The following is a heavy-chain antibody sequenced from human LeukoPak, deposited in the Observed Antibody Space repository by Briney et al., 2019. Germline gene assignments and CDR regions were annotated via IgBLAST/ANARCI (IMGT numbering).Heavy chain of an antibody. J-gene: IGHJ4*02. D-gene: IGHD3-3*01. CDR3: AKTTRLEIDFWSGYYFDY. CDR1: GYTFTSYG. CDR2: ISAYNGNT. Sequence: ASVKVSCKASGYTFTSYGISWVRQAPGQGLEWMGWISAYNGNTNYAQKLQGRVTMTTDTSTSTAYLQWSSLKASDTAMYYCAKTTRLEIDFWSGYYFDYWGQGTLVTVSS. V-gene: IGHV1-18*01.